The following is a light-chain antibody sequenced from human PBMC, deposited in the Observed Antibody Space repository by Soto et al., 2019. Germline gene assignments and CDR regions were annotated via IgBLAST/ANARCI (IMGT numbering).Light chain of an antibody. V-gene: IGLV2-14*01. Sequence: QSALTQPASVSGSPGQSITISCTGTSSDVGGYNYVSWYEQHPGKAPKLMIYDVSNRHSGVSNRFSGSKSGNTASLTISGHQAEDEADYYCSSYTSSSTLLYVFGTGTKVTVL. J-gene: IGLJ1*01. CDR3: SSYTSSSTLLYV. CDR2: DVS. CDR1: SSDVGGYNY.